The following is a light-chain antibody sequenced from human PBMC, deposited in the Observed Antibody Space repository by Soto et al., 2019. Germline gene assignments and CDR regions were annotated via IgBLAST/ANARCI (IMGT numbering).Light chain of an antibody. CDR1: SSNIGSNH. J-gene: IGLJ2*01. V-gene: IGLV1-47*01. CDR2: RNN. CDR3: ATWDDSLSGPG. Sequence: QAVLTQSPSASGTPGQRVTISCSGSSSNIGSNHVYWYQQLPGTAPKLLIYRNNQRPSGVPDRFSGSKSGTSASLAISGLRSEDEAEYYCATWDDSLSGPGFGGGTKLTVL.